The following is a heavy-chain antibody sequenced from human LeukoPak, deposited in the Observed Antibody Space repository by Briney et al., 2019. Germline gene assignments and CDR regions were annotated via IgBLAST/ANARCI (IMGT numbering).Heavy chain of an antibody. D-gene: IGHD3-22*01. Sequence: ASVKVSCKASGYTFTSYAMHWVRQAPGQRLEWMGWINAGNGNTKYSQKFQGRVTITRDTSASTAYMELSSLRSEDTAVYYCARDRQYYDDSRGYDGFDIWGQGTMVTVSS. CDR1: GYTFTSYA. CDR3: ARDRQYYDDSRGYDGFDI. V-gene: IGHV1-3*01. J-gene: IGHJ3*02. CDR2: INAGNGNT.